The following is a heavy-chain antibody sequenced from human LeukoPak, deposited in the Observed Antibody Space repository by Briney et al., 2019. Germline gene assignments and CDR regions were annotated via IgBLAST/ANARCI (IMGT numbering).Heavy chain of an antibody. CDR2: IRYDANTK. Sequence: GGSLRLSCAASGFTFSSFGMHWVRQAPGKGLEWAAFIRYDANTKYYADSVKGRFTISRDNSKNTLYLQMNSLRAEETAVYYCAKENTVIIRSAFDIWGQGTVVTVSS. V-gene: IGHV3-30*02. J-gene: IGHJ3*02. CDR3: AKENTVIIRSAFDI. CDR1: GFTFSSFG. D-gene: IGHD4-23*01.